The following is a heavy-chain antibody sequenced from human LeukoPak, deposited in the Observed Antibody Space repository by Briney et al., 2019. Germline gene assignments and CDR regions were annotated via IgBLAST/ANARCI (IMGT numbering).Heavy chain of an antibody. V-gene: IGHV4-59*01. CDR3: ARGLSSTRRESDY. J-gene: IGHJ4*02. CDR2: IDYSGST. D-gene: IGHD3-10*01. Sequence: PSETLSLTCSVSGDSMSNFYWSWIRQPPGKGPEWIGYIDYSGSTSYNPSLKSRVTISIDTSKNQFSLRLSSVAAADTAVYFCARGLSSTRRESDYWGQGTLVTVSS. CDR1: GDSMSNFY.